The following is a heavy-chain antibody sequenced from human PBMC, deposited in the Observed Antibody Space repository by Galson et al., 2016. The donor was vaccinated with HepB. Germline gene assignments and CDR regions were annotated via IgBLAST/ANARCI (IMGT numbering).Heavy chain of an antibody. CDR1: GFTFSSYW. Sequence: SLRLSCAASGFTFSSYWKQWVRQAPGKGLVWVSRIHSDGSTTSYADSVKGRFTISRDNAKNTLYLQMNSLRAEDTAVYYCTRYYDILTGYYASDYWGQGTLVTVSS. V-gene: IGHV3-74*01. J-gene: IGHJ4*02. CDR3: TRYYDILTGYYASDY. CDR2: IHSDGSTT. D-gene: IGHD3-9*01.